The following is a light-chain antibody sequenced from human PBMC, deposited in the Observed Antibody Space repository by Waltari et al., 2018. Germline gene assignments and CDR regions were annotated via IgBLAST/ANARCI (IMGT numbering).Light chain of an antibody. Sequence: EIVLTQSPGTLSLSPGDTATLFCRASQSVTGNFLAWYQQKPGQTPRLLIFGASNRATGIPDRFRGSGSGPDFTLTISRLEPEDFALYFCQQYSSSPAITFAQGTRLEIK. J-gene: IGKJ5*01. CDR2: GAS. CDR1: QSVTGNF. V-gene: IGKV3-20*01. CDR3: QQYSSSPAIT.